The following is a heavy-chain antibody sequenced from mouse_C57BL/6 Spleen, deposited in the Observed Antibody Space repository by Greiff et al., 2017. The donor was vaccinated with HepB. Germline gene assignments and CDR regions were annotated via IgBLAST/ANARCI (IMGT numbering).Heavy chain of an antibody. D-gene: IGHD2-1*01. CDR3: ARERVYYGNYVDY. CDR2: IDPSDSYT. Sequence: VQLQQPGAELVRPGTSVKLSCKASGYTFTSYWMHWVKQRPGQGLEWIGVIDPSDSYTNYNQKFKGKATLTVDTSSSTAYMQLSSLTSEDSAVYYCARERVYYGNYVDYWGQGTTLTVSS. CDR1: GYTFTSYW. V-gene: IGHV1-59*01. J-gene: IGHJ2*01.